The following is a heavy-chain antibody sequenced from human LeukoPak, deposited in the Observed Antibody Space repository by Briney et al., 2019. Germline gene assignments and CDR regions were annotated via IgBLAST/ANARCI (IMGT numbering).Heavy chain of an antibody. D-gene: IGHD3-22*01. CDR1: GGSISSSSYY. V-gene: IGHV4-39*01. CDR2: IYYSGST. Sequence: SETVSLTCTVSGGSISSSSYYWGWIRQPPGKGLEWIGSIYYSGSTYYNPSLKSRVTISVDTSKNQFSLKLSSVTAADTAVYYCARHGYYDSSGYYPAGYFDYWGQGTLVTVSS. J-gene: IGHJ4*02. CDR3: ARHGYYDSSGYYPAGYFDY.